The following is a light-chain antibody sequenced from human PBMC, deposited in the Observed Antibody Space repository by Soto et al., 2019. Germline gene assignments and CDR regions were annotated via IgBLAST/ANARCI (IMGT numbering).Light chain of an antibody. Sequence: DIQMTQSPSTLSASVGDRVTITCRASQSISSWLAWYQQIPGKAPKLLIYKASSLESGVPSRFSGSGSGTEFTLTISSLQPDDFATYYSQQYNSFSGTFGQGTKVEIK. V-gene: IGKV1-5*03. CDR3: QQYNSFSGT. CDR1: QSISSW. CDR2: KAS. J-gene: IGKJ1*01.